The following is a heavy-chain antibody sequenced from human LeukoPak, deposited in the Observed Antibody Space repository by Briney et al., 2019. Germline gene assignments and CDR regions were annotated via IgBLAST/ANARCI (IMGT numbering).Heavy chain of an antibody. CDR1: GFTFNRYA. CDR2: ISGSGGGT. V-gene: IGHV3-23*01. Sequence: QTGGSLRLPCAASGFTFNRYAMYAMNWVRQAPGRGLEWVSSISGSGGGTYYSDSVKGRFTISRDNSKNTLYLQMNSLRAEDTAVYYCAKDYYDSSGYYLDYWGQGTLVTVSS. D-gene: IGHD3-22*01. CDR3: AKDYYDSSGYYLDY. J-gene: IGHJ4*02.